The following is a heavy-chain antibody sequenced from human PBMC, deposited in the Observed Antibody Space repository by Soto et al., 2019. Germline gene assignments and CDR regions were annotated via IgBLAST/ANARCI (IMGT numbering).Heavy chain of an antibody. CDR3: ARDPLGATVTTDY. CDR2: IYYSGST. J-gene: IGHJ4*02. Sequence: PSETLSLTCTVSGGSISSGDYYWSWIRQPPGKGLEWIGYIYYSGSTYYNPSLKSRVTISVDTSKNQFSLKLSSVTAADTAVYYCARDPLGATVTTDYWGQGTLVTVS. V-gene: IGHV4-30-4*01. D-gene: IGHD4-4*01. CDR1: GGSISSGDYY.